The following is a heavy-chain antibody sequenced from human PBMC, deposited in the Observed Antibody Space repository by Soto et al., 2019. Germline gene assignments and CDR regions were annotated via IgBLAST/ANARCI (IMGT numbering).Heavy chain of an antibody. D-gene: IGHD3-22*01. Sequence: SETLSLTCTVSGGSISSYYWSWIRQPPGKGLEWIGYIYYSGSTNYNPSLKSRVTISVDTSKNQFSLKLSSVTAADTAVYYCARAGRITMIVGNWFDPWGQGTLVTVSS. CDR2: IYYSGST. J-gene: IGHJ5*02. CDR3: ARAGRITMIVGNWFDP. CDR1: GGSISSYY. V-gene: IGHV4-59*01.